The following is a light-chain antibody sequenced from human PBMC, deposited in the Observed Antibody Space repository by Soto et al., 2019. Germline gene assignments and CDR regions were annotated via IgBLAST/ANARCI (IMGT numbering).Light chain of an antibody. CDR1: SSNIGSNS. Sequence: QSVLTQPPSASGTPGQRVTISCSGSSSNIGSNSVNWYQQVPGTAPKLLIYSNDQRPSGVPDRFSGSKSGTSASLAISGLQSEDEADYYCAAWDDSLKEVFGGGTKLTVL. CDR2: SND. CDR3: AAWDDSLKEV. J-gene: IGLJ2*01. V-gene: IGLV1-44*01.